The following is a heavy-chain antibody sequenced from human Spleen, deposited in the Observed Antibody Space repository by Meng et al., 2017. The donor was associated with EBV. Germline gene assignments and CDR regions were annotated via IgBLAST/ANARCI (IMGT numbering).Heavy chain of an antibody. CDR2: IYHGGDT. D-gene: IGHD2-8*01. CDR3: ARDNGDTVTTPYFDF. V-gene: IGHV4-4*02. Sequence: QVQLRESGPGLVTPSGTLSLTCAVSGGSISSSTWWTWVRQPPGKGLEWIGEIYHGGDTNYNPSLKSRVTISVDKSKNQFSLKVRSVTAADTAVYYCARDNGDTVTTPYFDFWGQGTLVTVSS. CDR1: GGSISSSTW. J-gene: IGHJ4*02.